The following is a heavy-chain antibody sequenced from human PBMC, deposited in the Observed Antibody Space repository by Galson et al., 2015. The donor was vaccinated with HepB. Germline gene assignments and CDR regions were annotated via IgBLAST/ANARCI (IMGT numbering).Heavy chain of an antibody. V-gene: IGHV1-69*13. CDR1: GGTFSSYA. J-gene: IGHJ6*02. Sequence: SVKVSCKASGGTFSSYAISWVRQAPGQGLEWMGGIIPIFGIANYAQKFQGRVTITADESTSTAYMELSSLRSEDTAVYYCARGTIVVVPAAMNYYYYGMDVWGQGTTVTVSS. CDR3: ARGTIVVVPAAMNYYYYGMDV. D-gene: IGHD2-2*01. CDR2: IIPIFGIA.